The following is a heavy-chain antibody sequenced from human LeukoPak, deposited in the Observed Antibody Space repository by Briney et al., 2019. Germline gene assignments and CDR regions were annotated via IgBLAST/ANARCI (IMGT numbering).Heavy chain of an antibody. CDR1: GGSLSSYY. Sequence: PSETLSLTCTVSGGSLSSYYRSWIRQPPGKGLEGIGYIYYSGCTNYNPSLTSRVTISVDTSKNQFPLKLSSVTAADTAVYYCARAHPAVGGSYYGDYYYYCYMDVWGKGTTVTVSS. J-gene: IGHJ6*03. V-gene: IGHV4-59*01. CDR2: IYYSGCT. D-gene: IGHD1-26*01. CDR3: ARAHPAVGGSYYGDYYYYCYMDV.